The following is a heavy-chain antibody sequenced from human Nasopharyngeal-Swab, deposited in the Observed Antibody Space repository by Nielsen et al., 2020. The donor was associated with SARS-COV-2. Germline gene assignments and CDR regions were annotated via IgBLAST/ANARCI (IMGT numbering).Heavy chain of an antibody. CDR1: GFTFSSYD. CDR3: ARADRGSYYYYYYMDV. J-gene: IGHJ6*03. CDR2: IGTAGDT. V-gene: IGHV3-13*01. D-gene: IGHD1-26*01. Sequence: GGSLRLSCAASGFTFSSYDMHWVRQATGKGLEWVSAIGTAGDTYYPGSVKGRFTISRENAKNSLYLQMNSLRAGDTAVYYCARADRGSYYYYYYMDVWGKGTTVTVSS.